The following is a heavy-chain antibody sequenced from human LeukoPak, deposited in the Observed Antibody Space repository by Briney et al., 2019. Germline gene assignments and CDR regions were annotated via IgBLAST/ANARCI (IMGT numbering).Heavy chain of an antibody. CDR1: GFICSGSA. D-gene: IGHD3-22*01. CDR3: TRLLPYYYDSSGFDSFDI. CDR2: IRSKANSDAT. V-gene: IGHV3-73*01. J-gene: IGHJ3*02. Sequence: GGSLRLSCAASGFICSGSAMHWFRQGSGRGLEWVGRIRSKANSDATAYAASLKGRFTIFRDDSKNMVYLQMNSLKTEDTAVYYCTRLLPYYYDSSGFDSFDIWGQGTMVTVSS.